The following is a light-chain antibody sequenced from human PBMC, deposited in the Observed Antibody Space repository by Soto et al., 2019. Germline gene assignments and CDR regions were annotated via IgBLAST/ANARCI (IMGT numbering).Light chain of an antibody. V-gene: IGKV3-20*01. J-gene: IGKJ2*01. Sequence: IVLTQSPVTLSLSPGQRATLSCRASQSVSSSYLAWYQHKRGQAPRLLMFGTGSRATGIPDRFSGTGSGTDFTLIINRLEPEDFAVYYCQQYSSTPHTFGQGTKVDIK. CDR1: QSVSSSY. CDR3: QQYSSTPHT. CDR2: GTG.